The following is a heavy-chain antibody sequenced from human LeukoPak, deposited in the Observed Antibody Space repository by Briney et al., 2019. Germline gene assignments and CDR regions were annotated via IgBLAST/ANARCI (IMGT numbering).Heavy chain of an antibody. Sequence: GASVKVSCKASGYTFTSYDINWVRQAAGQGLEWMGWMNPNSGNTGYAQKFQGRVTMTRNTSISTAYMEVSSLRSEDTAVYYCARGHYLRYSSGWYGGYFDYWGQGTLVTVSS. J-gene: IGHJ4*02. CDR2: MNPNSGNT. CDR1: GYTFTSYD. D-gene: IGHD6-19*01. CDR3: ARGHYLRYSSGWYGGYFDY. V-gene: IGHV1-8*01.